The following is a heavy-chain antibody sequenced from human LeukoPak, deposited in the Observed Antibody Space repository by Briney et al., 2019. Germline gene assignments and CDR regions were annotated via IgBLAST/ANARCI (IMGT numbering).Heavy chain of an antibody. CDR2: IYYSGST. CDR1: GGSISIGGYY. CDR3: ARDRDPYYDSSGYYHAFDI. D-gene: IGHD3-22*01. J-gene: IGHJ3*02. Sequence: PSQTLSLTCTVSGGSISIGGYYWSWIRQHPGQGLEWIGYIYYSGSTYYNPSLKSRVTISVDTSKNQFSLKLSSVTAADTAVYYCARDRDPYYDSSGYYHAFDIWGQGTMVTVSS. V-gene: IGHV4-31*03.